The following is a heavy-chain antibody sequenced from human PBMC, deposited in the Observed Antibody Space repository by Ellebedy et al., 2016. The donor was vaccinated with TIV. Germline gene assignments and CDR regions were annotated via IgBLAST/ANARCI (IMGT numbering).Heavy chain of an antibody. CDR1: GFAVSSNY. J-gene: IGHJ6*02. Sequence: PGGSLRLSCAASGFAVSSNYMTWVRQAPGRGLEWVSLIYSDGNTNYADSLRGRFTISIDSSKNTLDLQMHSLRAEDTAVDYCARAGEYCDFPQNCYAMDVWGQGTTVTVS. CDR2: IYSDGNT. D-gene: IGHD2/OR15-2a*01. V-gene: IGHV3-53*01. CDR3: ARAGEYCDFPQNCYAMDV.